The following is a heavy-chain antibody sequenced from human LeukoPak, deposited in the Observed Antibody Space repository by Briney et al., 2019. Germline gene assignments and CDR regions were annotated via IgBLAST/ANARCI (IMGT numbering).Heavy chain of an antibody. J-gene: IGHJ3*01. CDR3: VRLTWDNQLMLQNSRDAFDL. V-gene: IGHV4-4*02. CDR1: SDSIFTSNW. D-gene: IGHD2-2*01. Sequence: SGTLSLTCTVSSDSIFTSNWWSWVRQPPGKGLEWIGDINHRGSTTYNPSLKSRVTMSVDSSNNQFSLKLRSVTAADTAVYYCVRLTWDNQLMLQNSRDAFDLWGQGTLVTVSS. CDR2: INHRGST.